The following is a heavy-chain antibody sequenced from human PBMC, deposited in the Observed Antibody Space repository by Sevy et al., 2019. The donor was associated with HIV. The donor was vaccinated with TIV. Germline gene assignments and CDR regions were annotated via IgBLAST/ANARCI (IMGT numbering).Heavy chain of an antibody. D-gene: IGHD3-10*01. J-gene: IGHJ3*02. CDR3: ARPETYYYGSGRPNDAFDI. CDR1: GFTFSSYS. Sequence: GGSLRLSCAASGFTFSSYSMNWVRQAPGKGLEWVSSISSSSSYIYYADSVKGRFNISRDNAKNSLYLQMNSLRAEDTAVYYCARPETYYYGSGRPNDAFDIWGQGTMVTVSS. V-gene: IGHV3-21*01. CDR2: ISSSSSYI.